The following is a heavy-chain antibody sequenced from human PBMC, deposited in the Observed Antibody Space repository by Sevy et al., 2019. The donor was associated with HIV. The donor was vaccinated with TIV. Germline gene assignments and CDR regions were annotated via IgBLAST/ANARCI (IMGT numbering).Heavy chain of an antibody. Sequence: GGSLRLSCAASEFTFSIYWMTWVRQAPGKGLEWVASIKQDGSEKYYVHSVNGRFTISRDNAKNSLYLQMVGLRAEDTAVYYCVRGGRLPLGYCSGGSCYGYYYGMDVWGQGTTVTVSS. CDR2: IKQDGSEK. CDR3: VRGGRLPLGYCSGGSCYGYYYGMDV. CDR1: EFTFSIYW. J-gene: IGHJ6*02. V-gene: IGHV3-7*01. D-gene: IGHD2-15*01.